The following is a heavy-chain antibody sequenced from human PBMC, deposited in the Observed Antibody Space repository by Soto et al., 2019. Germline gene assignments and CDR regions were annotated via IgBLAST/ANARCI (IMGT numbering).Heavy chain of an antibody. CDR2: VYPRDSDT. V-gene: IGHV5-51*01. J-gene: IGHJ6*02. CDR1: GYSFTASYW. CDR3: ARFGSLYYGMDV. Sequence: PGESLKISCNGSGYSFTASYWMGWVRQMPGKGLEWMGIVYPRDSDTRYSPSFQGQVTISADKSINTAYLQWSSLKASDTAMYYCARFGSLYYGMDVWGQGTTVTVSS. D-gene: IGHD3-3*01.